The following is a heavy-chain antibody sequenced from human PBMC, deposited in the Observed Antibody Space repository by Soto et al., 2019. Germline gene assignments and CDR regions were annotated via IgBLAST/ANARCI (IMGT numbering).Heavy chain of an antibody. Sequence: ASVKVSCQVSGYTLTELSMHWVRQPPGNGLEWMGGFDPEDGETIYAQKFQGRVTMTEDTSTDTAYMELSSLRSEDTAVYYCATDLRNSGSYQASLVYWGQGTLVTVSS. V-gene: IGHV1-24*01. J-gene: IGHJ4*02. CDR1: GYTLTELS. D-gene: IGHD1-26*01. CDR3: ATDLRNSGSYQASLVY. CDR2: FDPEDGET.